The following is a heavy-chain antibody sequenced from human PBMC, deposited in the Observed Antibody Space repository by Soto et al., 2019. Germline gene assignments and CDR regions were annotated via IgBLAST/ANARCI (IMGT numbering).Heavy chain of an antibody. CDR1: GFTFSSYG. D-gene: IGHD2-2*01. CDR2: ISYDGSNK. V-gene: IGHV3-30*18. J-gene: IGHJ6*02. CDR3: AKDPRAAAANYYYGMDV. Sequence: GGSLRLSCAASGFTFSSYGMHWVRQAPGKGLEWVAVISYDGSNKYYADSVKGRFTISRDNSKNTLYLQMNSLRAEDTAVYYCAKDPRAAAANYYYGMDVWGQGTTVTVSS.